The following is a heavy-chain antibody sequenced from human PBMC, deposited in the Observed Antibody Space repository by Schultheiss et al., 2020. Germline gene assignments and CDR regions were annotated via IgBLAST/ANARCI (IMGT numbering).Heavy chain of an antibody. D-gene: IGHD6-19*01. V-gene: IGHV3-74*01. CDR2: INSDGSST. CDR1: GFTSSNFR. J-gene: IGHJ4*02. CDR3: ARGSGWYYFDY. Sequence: GGSLRLSCAASGFTSSNFRMHWVRQAPGKGLVWVSRINSDGSSTNYADSVKGRFTISRDNAKNTLYLQMNSLRAEDTAVYYCARGSGWYYFDYWGQGTLVTVSS.